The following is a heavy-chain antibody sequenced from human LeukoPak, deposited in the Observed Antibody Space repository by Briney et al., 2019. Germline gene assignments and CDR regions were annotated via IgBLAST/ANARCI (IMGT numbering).Heavy chain of an antibody. J-gene: IGHJ4*02. D-gene: IGHD2-2*02. Sequence: ASVKVSCKASGYTFTTYGINWVRQAAGQGPEWMGWMNPYSGNTGYAQKFQGRVTMTRSTSISTAYMELGSLTSEDTAVYYCTRGSQNCASASCYNFWGQGTLVTVSS. V-gene: IGHV1-8*01. CDR1: GYTFTTYG. CDR3: TRGSQNCASASCYNF. CDR2: MNPYSGNT.